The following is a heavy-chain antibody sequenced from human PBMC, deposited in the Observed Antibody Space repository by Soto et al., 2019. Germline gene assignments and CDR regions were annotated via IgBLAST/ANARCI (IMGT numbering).Heavy chain of an antibody. CDR2: IYWDDDK. CDR1: GFSLSTSGVG. Sequence: QITLKESGPTLVKPTQTLTLTCTFSGFSLSTSGVGVGWIRQPPGKALEWLALIYWDDDKRYSPSLKSRLTIPKDTSKNQVVLTMTNMDPVDTATYYCARLLGTVSPFDYWGQGTLVTVSS. CDR3: ARLLGTVSPFDY. V-gene: IGHV2-5*02. D-gene: IGHD7-27*01. J-gene: IGHJ4*02.